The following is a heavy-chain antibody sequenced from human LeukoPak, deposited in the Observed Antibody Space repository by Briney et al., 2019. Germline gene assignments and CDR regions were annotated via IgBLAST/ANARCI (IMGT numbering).Heavy chain of an antibody. Sequence: SETLSLTCTESGGSINNYFWSWIRQPPGKGLEWIGYIYYSGSTNYNPSLESRVTISVDTSKNQFSLRLSSVTAADTAVYYCARTFYYGSGSVYTFFDPWGQGTLVTVSS. V-gene: IGHV4-59*01. D-gene: IGHD3-10*01. J-gene: IGHJ5*02. CDR3: ARTFYYGSGSVYTFFDP. CDR2: IYYSGST. CDR1: GGSINNYF.